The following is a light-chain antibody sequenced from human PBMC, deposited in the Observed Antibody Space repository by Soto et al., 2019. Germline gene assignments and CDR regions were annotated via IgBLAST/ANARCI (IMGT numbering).Light chain of an antibody. V-gene: IGLV2-14*02. CDR1: SSDVGSYNL. Sequence: QSVLTQPASVSGSPGQSITISCTGTSSDVGSYNLVSWYQQHPGKAPKLMIYEVSNRPSGVSSRFSGSKSGDTASLTISGLQAEDEADYYCSSYTSSSPVVFGGGTKVTIL. CDR2: EVS. J-gene: IGLJ3*02. CDR3: SSYTSSSPVV.